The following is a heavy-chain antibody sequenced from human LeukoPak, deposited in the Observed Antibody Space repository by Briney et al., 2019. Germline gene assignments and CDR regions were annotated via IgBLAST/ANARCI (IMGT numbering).Heavy chain of an antibody. V-gene: IGHV3-13*01. CDR1: GFTFSSYD. CDR3: ARGNYYDSSGYYYRFDY. Sequence: PGGSLRLSCAASGFTFSSYDMHWVRQATGKGLEWVSAIGTAGDTYYPGSVKGRFTISRENAKNSLYLQMNSLRAGDTAVYYCARGNYYDSSGYYYRFDYWGQGTLVTVSS. J-gene: IGHJ4*02. CDR2: IGTAGDT. D-gene: IGHD3-22*01.